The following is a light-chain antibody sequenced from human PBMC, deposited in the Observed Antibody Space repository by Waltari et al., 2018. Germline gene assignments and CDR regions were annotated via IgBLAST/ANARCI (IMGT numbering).Light chain of an antibody. Sequence: SFDLTQPLSVSVALGQTARLTCGGDNIGSRTVHWYQPTPGQAPILVIARDNNRRSGIPERRSGSNSGNTATLSISRAQAGDEADYFCQVWDSSSNAVFGGGTKLTVL. CDR1: NIGSRT. CDR2: RDN. CDR3: QVWDSSSNAV. J-gene: IGLJ2*01. V-gene: IGLV3-9*01.